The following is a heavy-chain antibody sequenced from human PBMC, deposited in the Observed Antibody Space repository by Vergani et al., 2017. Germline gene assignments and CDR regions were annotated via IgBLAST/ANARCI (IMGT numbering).Heavy chain of an antibody. CDR2: ISAYNGNT. J-gene: IGHJ6*03. D-gene: IGHD3-10*01. CDR3: ARVAPMVRGVISGYYYYYMDV. V-gene: IGHV1-18*01. CDR1: GYTFTSYG. Sequence: QVQLVQSGAEVKKPGASVKVSCKASGYTFTSYGISWVRQAPGQGLEWMGWISAYNGNTNYAQKLQGRVTMTPDTSTSTACMALRSLRSDDTAVYYCARVAPMVRGVISGYYYYYMDVWGKGTTVTVSS.